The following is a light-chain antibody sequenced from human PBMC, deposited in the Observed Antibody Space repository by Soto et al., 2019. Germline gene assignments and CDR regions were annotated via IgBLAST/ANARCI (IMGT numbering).Light chain of an antibody. J-gene: IGKJ2*01. V-gene: IGKV3-20*01. CDR1: QPVSGNY. CDR3: QQYGSSPPYT. CDR2: GSS. Sequence: EIFLTQSPGILYLSPGEGATLSCRASQPVSGNYLAWYQQKPGQSPRLLIYGSSDRATGIPDRFSGSGSGTDFTHTINRGEPEDFAVYYCQQYGSSPPYTFGRTTTLEI.